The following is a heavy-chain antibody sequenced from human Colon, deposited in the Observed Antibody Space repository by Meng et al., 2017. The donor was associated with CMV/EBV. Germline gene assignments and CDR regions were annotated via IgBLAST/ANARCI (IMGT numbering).Heavy chain of an antibody. V-gene: IGHV3-7*01. D-gene: IGHD2-8*01. CDR1: GFTFSSYW. CDR3: ARAVYFPLYHFNS. CDR2: IKQDGSEK. Sequence: GGSLRLSCAASGFTFSSYWMSWVRQAPGKGLEWVANIKQDGSEKYYVDSVKGRFTISRDNGKNSLYLHMNSLRAEDTAVYYCARAVYFPLYHFNSWGQGTLVTVSS. J-gene: IGHJ4*02.